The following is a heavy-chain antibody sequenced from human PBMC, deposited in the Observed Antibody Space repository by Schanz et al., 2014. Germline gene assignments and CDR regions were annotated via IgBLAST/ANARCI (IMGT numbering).Heavy chain of an antibody. CDR1: GGSFSGYY. Sequence: QVQLQQWGAGLLKPSETLSLTCAVSGGSFSGYYWSWIRQPPDTGLEWIGEINQSGDTNYNPSLKSRVTISVDTSNNQFPRKLRSVTAADTAVYYCARLYCSTPGCYVSPNGFAKEYWGQGTLVTVSS. J-gene: IGHJ4*02. V-gene: IGHV4-34*01. D-gene: IGHD2-2*01. CDR2: INQSGDT. CDR3: ARLYCSTPGCYVSPNGFAKEY.